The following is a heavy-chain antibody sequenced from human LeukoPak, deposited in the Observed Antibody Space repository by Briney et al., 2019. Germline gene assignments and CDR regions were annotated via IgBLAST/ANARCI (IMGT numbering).Heavy chain of an antibody. Sequence: GGSLRLSCAASGFTFSSYGMSWVRQAPGKGLEWVSAISGSGGSTYYADSVKGRFTISRDNSKNTLYLQMNSLRAEDTAVYYCARDRYDYVWGSYRHYFDYWGQGTLVTVSS. CDR1: GFTFSSYG. CDR2: ISGSGGST. CDR3: ARDRYDYVWGSYRHYFDY. V-gene: IGHV3-23*01. J-gene: IGHJ4*02. D-gene: IGHD3-16*02.